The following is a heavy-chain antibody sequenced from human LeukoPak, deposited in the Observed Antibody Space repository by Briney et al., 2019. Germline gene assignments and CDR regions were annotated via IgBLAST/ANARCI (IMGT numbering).Heavy chain of an antibody. CDR1: GYTFTSYD. V-gene: IGHV1-8*01. Sequence: ASVKVSCKASGYTFTSYDINWVRQATGQGLEWMGWMNPNSGNTGYAQNFQGRVTMTRDTSISTAYMELSSLRSEDTAVYYCARSRFGELAWFDPWGQGTLVTVSS. D-gene: IGHD3-10*01. CDR3: ARSRFGELAWFDP. CDR2: MNPNSGNT. J-gene: IGHJ5*02.